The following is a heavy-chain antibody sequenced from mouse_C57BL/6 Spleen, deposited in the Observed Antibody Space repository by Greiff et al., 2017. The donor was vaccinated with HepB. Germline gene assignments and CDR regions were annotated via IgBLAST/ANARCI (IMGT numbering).Heavy chain of an antibody. CDR3: ARETYYYGSSYGFAY. J-gene: IGHJ3*01. Sequence: EVQLQESGPGMVKPSQSLSLTCTVTGYSITSGYDWHWIRHFPGNKLEWMGYISYSGSTNYNPSLKSRISITHDTSKNHFFLKLNSVTTEDTATYYCARETYYYGSSYGFAYWGQGTLVTVSA. CDR1: GYSITSGYD. CDR2: ISYSGST. V-gene: IGHV3-1*01. D-gene: IGHD1-1*01.